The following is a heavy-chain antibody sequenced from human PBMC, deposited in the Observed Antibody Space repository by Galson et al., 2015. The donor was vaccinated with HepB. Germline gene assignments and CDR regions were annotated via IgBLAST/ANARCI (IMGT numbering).Heavy chain of an antibody. CDR3: ARDHPPGYCSSTSCYEGGMDV. Sequence: SVKVSCKASGYTFTSYAMNWVRQAPGQGLEWMGWINTNTGNPTYAQGFTGRFVFSLDTSVSTAYLQISSLKAEDTAVYYCARDHPPGYCSSTSCYEGGMDVWGQGTTVTVSS. V-gene: IGHV7-4-1*02. CDR2: INTNTGNP. CDR1: GYTFTSYA. J-gene: IGHJ6*02. D-gene: IGHD2-2*01.